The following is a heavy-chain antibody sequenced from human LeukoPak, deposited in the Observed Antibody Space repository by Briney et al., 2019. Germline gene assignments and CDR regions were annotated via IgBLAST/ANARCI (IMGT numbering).Heavy chain of an antibody. V-gene: IGHV4-4*07. CDR1: GGSIFSYY. D-gene: IGHD3-22*01. CDR2: IYTSGST. J-gene: IGHJ4*02. CDR3: AREARDHNDGSGYYNDY. Sequence: SETLSLTCSVSGGSIFSYYWTWIRQPAGKGLEWIGRIYTSGSTNYNPSLASRVTRSLDTSQNQFSLKLTSLTAADTAVYYCAREARDHNDGSGYYNDYWGQGTLVTVSS.